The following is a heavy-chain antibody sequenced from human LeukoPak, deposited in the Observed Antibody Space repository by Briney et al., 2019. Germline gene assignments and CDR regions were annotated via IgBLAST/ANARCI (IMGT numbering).Heavy chain of an antibody. CDR2: IYYSGST. CDR3: ARVVGYYYESSGYSDY. Sequence: SETLSLTCTVSGGSISSGGYYWSWIRQHPGKGLEWIGYIYYSGSTYYNPPLKSRVTISVDTSKNQFSLKLSSVTAADTGVYYCARVVGYYYESSGYSDYWGQGTLVTVSS. V-gene: IGHV4-31*03. D-gene: IGHD3-22*01. CDR1: GGSISSGGYY. J-gene: IGHJ4*02.